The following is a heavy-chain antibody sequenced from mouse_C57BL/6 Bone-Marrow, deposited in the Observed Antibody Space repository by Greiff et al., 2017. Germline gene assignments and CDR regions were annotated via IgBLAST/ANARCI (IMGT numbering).Heavy chain of an antibody. CDR1: GFTFSDYG. D-gene: IGHD1-1*01. CDR3: ARDYCGSSSYFDY. Sequence: EVKLVESGGGLVKPGGSLKLSCAASGFTFSDYGMHWVRQAPEKGLEWVAYISSGSSTLYSADTVKGRFTISRDNAKNTLFLQMTSLRSEDTAMYYCARDYCGSSSYFDYWGQGTTLTVSS. J-gene: IGHJ2*01. CDR2: ISSGSSTL. V-gene: IGHV5-17*01.